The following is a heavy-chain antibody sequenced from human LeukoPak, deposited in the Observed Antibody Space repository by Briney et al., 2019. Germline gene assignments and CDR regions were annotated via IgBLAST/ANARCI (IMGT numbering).Heavy chain of an antibody. CDR3: ARQGYGGRSRGAADY. J-gene: IGHJ4*02. V-gene: IGHV1-18*01. D-gene: IGHD4-23*01. Sequence: ASVKVSCKASGYTFTNYGISWVRQAPGQGLEWMGWISANNGNRNYALKLQDRVSMTTDTSTSTAYMGLRSLRSDDTAVYYCARQGYGGRSRGAADYWGQGTLVTVSS. CDR2: ISANNGNR. CDR1: GYTFTNYG.